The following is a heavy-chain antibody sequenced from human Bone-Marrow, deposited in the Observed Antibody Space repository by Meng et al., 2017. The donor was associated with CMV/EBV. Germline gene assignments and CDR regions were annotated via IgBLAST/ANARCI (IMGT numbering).Heavy chain of an antibody. CDR2: ISYDGSNK. V-gene: IGHV3-30*04. CDR1: GFTFSSYA. Sequence: SCKASGFTFSSYAMHWVRQAPGKGLEWVAVISYDGSNKYYADSVKGRFTISRDNSKNTLYLQMNSLRAEDTAVYYCARARITIFGVVIMYYYGMDVWGQGTTVTVSS. CDR3: ARARITIFGVVIMYYYGMDV. J-gene: IGHJ6*02. D-gene: IGHD3-3*01.